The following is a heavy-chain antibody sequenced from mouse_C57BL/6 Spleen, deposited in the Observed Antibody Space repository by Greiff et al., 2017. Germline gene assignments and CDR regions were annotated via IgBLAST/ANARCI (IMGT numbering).Heavy chain of an antibody. CDR1: GFTFSDAW. J-gene: IGHJ2*01. CDR3: TSHGNYLYYFDY. V-gene: IGHV6-6*01. D-gene: IGHD2-1*01. CDR2: IRNKANNHAT. Sequence: EVKLVESGGGLVQPGGSMKLSCAASGFTFSDAWMDWVRQSPEKGLEWVAEIRNKANNHATYYAESVKGRFTISRDDSKSSVYLQMNSLRAEDTGIYYCTSHGNYLYYFDYWGQGTTLTVSS.